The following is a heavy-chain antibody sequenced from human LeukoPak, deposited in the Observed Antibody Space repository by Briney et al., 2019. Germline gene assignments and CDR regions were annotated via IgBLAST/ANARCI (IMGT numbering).Heavy chain of an antibody. CDR2: IYPGDSDT. Sequence: GESLKISCKGSGYIFTSYWIGWVRQMPGKGLEWMGIIYPGDSDTRYSPSFQGQVTISADKSISTAYLQWSSLKASDTAVYYCARQGTTMVRGVEPHYYYYGMDVWGQGTTVTVSS. CDR3: ARQGTTMVRGVEPHYYYYGMDV. D-gene: IGHD3-10*01. J-gene: IGHJ6*02. V-gene: IGHV5-51*01. CDR1: GYIFTSYW.